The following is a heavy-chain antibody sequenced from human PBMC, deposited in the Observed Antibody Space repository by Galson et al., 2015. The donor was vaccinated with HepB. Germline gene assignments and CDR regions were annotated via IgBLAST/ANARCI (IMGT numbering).Heavy chain of an antibody. D-gene: IGHD2-2*01. CDR3: ARIPGDCSSTSCYDYYYYIDL. V-gene: IGHV5-51*01. CDR1: GYSFTSYW. J-gene: IGHJ6*03. CDR2: IYPGDSDT. Sequence: QSGAEVKKPGESLKISCKGSGYSFTSYWIGWVRQMPGKGLEWMGIIYPGDSDTRYSPPFQGQVTISADKSISTAYLQWSSLKASNTAMYYCARIPGDCSSTSCYDYYYYIDLSVKGTTVAVSS.